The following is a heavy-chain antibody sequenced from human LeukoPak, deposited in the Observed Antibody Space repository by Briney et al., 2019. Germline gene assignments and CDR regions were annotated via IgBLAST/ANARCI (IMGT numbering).Heavy chain of an antibody. J-gene: IGHJ4*02. CDR3: ARDGGVWGSYRYFDY. CDR2: ISSSGSTI. D-gene: IGHD3-16*02. CDR1: GFTFSDYY. V-gene: IGHV3-11*01. Sequence: GGPLRLSCAASGFTFSDYYMSWIRQAPGKGLEWVSYISSSGSTIYYADSVKGRFTISRDNAKNSLYLQMNSLRAEDTALYHCARDGGVWGSYRYFDYWGQGTLVTVSS.